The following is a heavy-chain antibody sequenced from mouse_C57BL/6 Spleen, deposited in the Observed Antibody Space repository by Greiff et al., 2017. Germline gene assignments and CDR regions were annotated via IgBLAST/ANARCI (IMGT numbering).Heavy chain of an antibody. CDR2: ISYDGSN. CDR3: ARDPLGYYFDY. J-gene: IGHJ2*01. V-gene: IGHV3-6*01. Sequence: EVKLEESGPGLVKPSQSLSLTCSVTGYSITSGYYWNWIRQFPGNKLEWMGYISYDGSNNYNPSLKNRISITRDTSKNQFFLKLNSVTTEDTATYYCARDPLGYYFDYWGQGTTLTVSS. CDR1: GYSITSGYY. D-gene: IGHD4-1*01.